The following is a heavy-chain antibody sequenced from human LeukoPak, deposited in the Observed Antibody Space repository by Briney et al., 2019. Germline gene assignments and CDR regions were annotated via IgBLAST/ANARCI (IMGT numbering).Heavy chain of an antibody. D-gene: IGHD6-19*01. Sequence: GGSLRLSCEASGFRFHDHGMSWVRQAPGKGLEWVSGINWNGASTGYGDSAKGRFTISRDNAKNSLYLQMNSLRAEDTALYYCAGGDRNGWYFDYWGQGVLVTVSS. V-gene: IGHV3-20*04. CDR3: AGGDRNGWYFDY. CDR2: INWNGAST. J-gene: IGHJ4*02. CDR1: GFRFHDHG.